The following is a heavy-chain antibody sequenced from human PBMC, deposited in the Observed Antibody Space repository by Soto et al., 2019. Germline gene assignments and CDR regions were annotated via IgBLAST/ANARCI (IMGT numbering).Heavy chain of an antibody. CDR2: IKSKTDGGTT. Sequence: GGSLRLSCAASGFTFSNAWMNWVRQAPGKGLEWVGRIKSKTDGGTTDYAAPVKGRFTISRDDSKNTLYLQMNSLKTEDTAVYYCTTWYRGYSYGFDYWGQGTLVTVSS. J-gene: IGHJ4*02. V-gene: IGHV3-15*07. D-gene: IGHD5-18*01. CDR1: GFTFSNAW. CDR3: TTWYRGYSYGFDY.